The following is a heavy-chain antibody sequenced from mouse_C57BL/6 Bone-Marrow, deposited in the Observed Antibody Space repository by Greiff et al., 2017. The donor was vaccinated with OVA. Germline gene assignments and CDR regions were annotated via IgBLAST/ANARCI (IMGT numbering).Heavy chain of an antibody. V-gene: IGHV5-12*01. CDR3: AREGWLDY. J-gene: IGHJ2*01. Sequence: EVQGVESGGGLVQPGGSLKLSCAASGFTFSDYYMYWVRQTPEKRLEWVAYISNGGGSTYYPDTVKGRFTISRDNAKNTLYLHMSRLKSEDTAMYYCAREGWLDYWGQGTTLTVSS. CDR1: GFTFSDYY. CDR2: ISNGGGST. D-gene: IGHD2-3*01.